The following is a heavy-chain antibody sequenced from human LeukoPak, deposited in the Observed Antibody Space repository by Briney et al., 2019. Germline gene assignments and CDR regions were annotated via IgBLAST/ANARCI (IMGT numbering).Heavy chain of an antibody. CDR3: AKDKDCSGGSCYLGVTDY. V-gene: IGHV3-23*01. CDR2: ISGSGGST. Sequence: PGGSLRLSCAASGFTFSSYAMSWVRQAPGKGLEWVSAISGSGGSTYYADSVKGRFTISRDNSKNTLYLQMNSLRAEDTAVYYCAKDKDCSGGSCYLGVTDYWGQGTLVTVSS. CDR1: GFTFSSYA. J-gene: IGHJ4*02. D-gene: IGHD2-15*01.